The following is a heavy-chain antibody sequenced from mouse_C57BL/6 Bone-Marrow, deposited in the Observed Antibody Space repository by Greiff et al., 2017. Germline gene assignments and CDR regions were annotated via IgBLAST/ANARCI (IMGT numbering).Heavy chain of an antibody. CDR3: ARAWDVDY. CDR1: GFTFSDSG. J-gene: IGHJ2*01. D-gene: IGHD4-1*01. Sequence: EVQVVESGGGLVKPGGSLKLSCAASGFTFSDSGMHWVRQAPEKGLEWVAYISSGSSTIYYTDTVKGRFTISRENAKNTLVLQMSSLRSEDTAMYYCARAWDVDYWGQGTTLSVSS. CDR2: ISSGSSTI. V-gene: IGHV5-17*01.